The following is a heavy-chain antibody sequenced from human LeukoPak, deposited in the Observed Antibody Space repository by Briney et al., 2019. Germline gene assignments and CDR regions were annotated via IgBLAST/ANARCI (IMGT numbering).Heavy chain of an antibody. V-gene: IGHV3-48*02. J-gene: IGHJ4*02. CDR2: ITKTSTSM. Sequence: PGGSLRLSRVASGFIFSNFRMDWVRQAPGKGLEWISYITKTSTSMYYADSVKGRFTISRDNGKNSLFLQMNSLRDADTAVYYCARGYDSGYYPPHLDYWGQGTLVTVSS. CDR3: ARGYDSGYYPPHLDY. CDR1: GFIFSNFR. D-gene: IGHD3-22*01.